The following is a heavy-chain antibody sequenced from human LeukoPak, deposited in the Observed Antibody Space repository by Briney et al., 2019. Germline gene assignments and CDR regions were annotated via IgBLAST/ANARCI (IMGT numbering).Heavy chain of an antibody. CDR2: IYYSGST. J-gene: IGHJ6*02. Sequence: PSETLSLTCTVSGGSISSFYWSWLRQPPGKGLEWIGYIYYSGSTNYNPSLKSRVTISVDTSKNQFSLKLSSVTAADTAVFYCARDSIGATHGDAYYYYVMDVWGQGTTVTVSS. CDR3: ARDSIGATHGDAYYYYVMDV. V-gene: IGHV4-59*01. CDR1: GGSISSFY. D-gene: IGHD2/OR15-2a*01.